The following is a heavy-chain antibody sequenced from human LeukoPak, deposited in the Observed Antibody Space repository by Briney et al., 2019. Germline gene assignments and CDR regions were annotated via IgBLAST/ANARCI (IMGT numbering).Heavy chain of an antibody. V-gene: IGHV3-23*01. J-gene: IGHJ4*02. Sequence: GGSLRLSCAASGFTFSSYAMHWVRQAPGKGLEWVSAISGSGGFTYYADSVKGQFTISRDNSKNTLYLQMNSLRAGDTAVYYCARIQGTSVDYFFDYWGQGTLVTVSS. CDR1: GFTFSSYA. D-gene: IGHD5/OR15-5a*01. CDR3: ARIQGTSVDYFFDY. CDR2: ISGSGGFT.